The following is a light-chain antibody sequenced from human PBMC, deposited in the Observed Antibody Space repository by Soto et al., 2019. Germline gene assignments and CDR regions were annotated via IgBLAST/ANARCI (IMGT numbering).Light chain of an antibody. CDR2: DNN. J-gene: IGLJ2*01. CDR3: ATWDSSLIAGV. CDR1: SSNIRNNF. V-gene: IGLV1-51*01. Sequence: QSVLTQPPSVSAAPGQKVTISCSGSSSNIRNNFVSWYQHLPGTAPKLLIYDNNKRPSGIPDRFSGTKSGTSATLGITGLQTGDEAHYYCATWDSSLIAGVFGGGTMLTVL.